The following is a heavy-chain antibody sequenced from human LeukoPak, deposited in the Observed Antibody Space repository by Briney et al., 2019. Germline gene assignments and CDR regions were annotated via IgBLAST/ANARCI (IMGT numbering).Heavy chain of an antibody. J-gene: IGHJ5*02. CDR1: GFTFSDYY. D-gene: IGHD4-17*01. CDR3: ARDHDYGDYEGWFDP. Sequence: GGSLRLSCAASGFTFSDYYMSWIRQAPGKGLEWVSYISSSGSTIYYADSVKGRFTISRDNAKNSLYLQVNSLRAEDTAVYYCARDHDYGDYEGWFDPWGQGTLVTVSS. V-gene: IGHV3-11*01. CDR2: ISSSGSTI.